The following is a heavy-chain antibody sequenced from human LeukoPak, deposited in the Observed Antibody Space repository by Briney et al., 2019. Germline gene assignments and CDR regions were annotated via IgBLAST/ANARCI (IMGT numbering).Heavy chain of an antibody. V-gene: IGHV3-48*01. J-gene: IGHJ4*02. CDR2: ISGSSGTT. CDR1: EFTFSSFA. Sequence: QPGGSLRLSCEASEFTFSSFAMSWVRQAPGKGLEWVSYISGSSGTTYYADSVTGRFTVSRDNAKNSLYLQMNSLRAEDTAVYYCARDMRGIAARPFLDYWGQGTLVTVSS. D-gene: IGHD6-6*01. CDR3: ARDMRGIAARPFLDY.